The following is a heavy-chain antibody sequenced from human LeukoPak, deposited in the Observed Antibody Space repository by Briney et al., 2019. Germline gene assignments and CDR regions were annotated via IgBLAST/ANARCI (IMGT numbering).Heavy chain of an antibody. CDR3: ARDPRPHQYDSSAPQTAGY. V-gene: IGHV4-38-2*02. J-gene: IGHJ4*01. CDR1: GYSISSGYY. CDR2: IYHSGST. D-gene: IGHD3-22*01. Sequence: SETLSLTCTVSGYSISSGYYWGWIRQPPGKGLEWIGSIYHSGSTYYNPSLKSRVTISVDTSKNQFSLKLSSVTAADTAVYYCARDPRPHQYDSSAPQTAGYWGQGTLVTVSS.